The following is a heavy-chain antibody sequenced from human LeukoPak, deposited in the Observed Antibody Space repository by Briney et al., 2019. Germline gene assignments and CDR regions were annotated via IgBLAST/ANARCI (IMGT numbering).Heavy chain of an antibody. CDR2: IYTSGRT. CDR1: GGSISSYY. D-gene: IGHD3-22*01. J-gene: IGHJ3*02. V-gene: IGHV4-4*07. CDR3: ARVLLVKDRSKAFDI. Sequence: SETLSLTWTVSGGSISSYYGRWVRQPAGKGLEWIGRIYTSGRTNYNPSLKSRVTMSVDTSNNQFSLKLSSVPAADTAVYYCARVLLVKDRSKAFDIWGQGTMVTVSS.